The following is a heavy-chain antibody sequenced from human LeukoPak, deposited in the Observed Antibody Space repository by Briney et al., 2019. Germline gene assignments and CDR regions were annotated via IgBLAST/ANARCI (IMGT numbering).Heavy chain of an antibody. V-gene: IGHV3-48*01. CDR1: GFTFSSYS. CDR2: ISSSSSTI. D-gene: IGHD3-10*01. Sequence: GGSLRLSCAASGFTFSSYSMNWVHQAPGKGLEWVSYISSSSSTIYYADSVKGRFTISRDNAKNSPYLQMNSLRAEDTAVYYCARGFILVRGAFDIWGQGTMVTVSS. CDR3: ARGFILVRGAFDI. J-gene: IGHJ3*02.